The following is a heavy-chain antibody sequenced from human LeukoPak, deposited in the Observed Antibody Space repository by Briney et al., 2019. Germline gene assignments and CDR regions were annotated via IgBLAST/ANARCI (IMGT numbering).Heavy chain of an antibody. Sequence: PGGSLRLSCAASGFTFSTYVMSWVRQAPGKGLEWVSGISGSGGSTYYADSVKGRFTISRDNSQNTLYLQMNSLRAEDTAVYYCAKDPTYSSGRLDAFDIWGQGTMVTVSS. V-gene: IGHV3-23*01. CDR1: GFTFSTYV. CDR3: AKDPTYSSGRLDAFDI. D-gene: IGHD6-19*01. J-gene: IGHJ3*02. CDR2: ISGSGGST.